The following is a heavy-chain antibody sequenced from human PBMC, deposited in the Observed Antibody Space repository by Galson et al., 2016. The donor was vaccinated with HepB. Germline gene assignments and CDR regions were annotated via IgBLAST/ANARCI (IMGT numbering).Heavy chain of an antibody. D-gene: IGHD2-15*01. Sequence: CAISGDSVSSKSAAWNWIRHSPSRGLEWLGRTYHTSNWYGDYAVSVKSRITINPDTSKNQFSLQPNSVTPEDTAVYHCARGHLVVPFSFYFDYWGQGSLVTVAS. J-gene: IGHJ4*02. CDR3: ARGHLVVPFSFYFDY. CDR1: GDSVSSKSAA. V-gene: IGHV6-1*01. CDR2: TYHTSNWYG.